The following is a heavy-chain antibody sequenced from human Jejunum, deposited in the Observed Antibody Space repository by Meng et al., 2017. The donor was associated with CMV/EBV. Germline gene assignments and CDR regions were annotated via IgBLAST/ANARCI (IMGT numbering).Heavy chain of an antibody. V-gene: IGHV3-30*02. CDR3: ARDCVEGYKSEGLDDH. Sequence: QGQLMEAGGGVVQPGGSLKLSCEASGFTFSTYGMHWVRQIPGKGLEWVAFIRYDGSNEYYGDPVKGRFTISRDNSKNSLYLQMNSLRTEDTAIYYCARDCVEGYKSEGLDDHWGQGNLVTVSS. CDR2: IRYDGSNE. J-gene: IGHJ4*02. D-gene: IGHD2-2*02. CDR1: GFTFSTYG.